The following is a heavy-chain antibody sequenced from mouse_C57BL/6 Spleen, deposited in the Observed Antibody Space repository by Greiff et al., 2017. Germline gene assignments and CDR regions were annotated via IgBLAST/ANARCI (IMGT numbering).Heavy chain of an antibody. J-gene: IGHJ4*01. D-gene: IGHD4-1*01. V-gene: IGHV5-15*01. CDR2: ISNLAYSI. CDR1: GFTFSDYG. Sequence: EVKLQESGGGLVQPGGSLKLSCAASGFTFSDYGMAWVRQAPRKGPEWVAFISNLAYSIYYADTVTGRFTISRENAKNTLYLEMSSLRSEDTAMYYCARHGNWDGTNAMDYWGQGTSVTVSS. CDR3: ARHGNWDGTNAMDY.